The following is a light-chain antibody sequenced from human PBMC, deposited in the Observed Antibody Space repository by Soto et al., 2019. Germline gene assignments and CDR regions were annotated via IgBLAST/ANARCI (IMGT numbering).Light chain of an antibody. V-gene: IGKV1-33*01. CDR1: QDIKNY. J-gene: IGKJ4*01. Sequence: DIQMTQSPSSLSASVGDRVTITCQASQDIKNYLNWYQQKPGKAPKLLIYEASNLETGVPSRFSGSGSGSSFTFSISSLQPEDIAIYYCQQCDDFITFGGGTRIEIK. CDR3: QQCDDFIT. CDR2: EAS.